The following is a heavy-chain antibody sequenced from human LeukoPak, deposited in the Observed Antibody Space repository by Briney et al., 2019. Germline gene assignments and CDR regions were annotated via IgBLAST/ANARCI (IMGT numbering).Heavy chain of an antibody. CDR1: GFTFSSYS. CDR3: ARDHGGYCSGGSCSDTPN. CDR2: ISSSSSTI. Sequence: PGGSLRLSCAASGFTFSSYSMNWVRQAPGKGLEWVSYISSSSSTIYYADSVKGRFTISRDNAKNSLYLQMNSLRAEDTAVYYCARDHGGYCSGGSCSDTPNWGQGTLVTVSS. V-gene: IGHV3-48*04. J-gene: IGHJ4*02. D-gene: IGHD2-15*01.